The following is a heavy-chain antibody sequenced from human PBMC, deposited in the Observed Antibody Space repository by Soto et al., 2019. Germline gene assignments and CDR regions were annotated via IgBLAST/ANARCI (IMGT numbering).Heavy chain of an antibody. Sequence: EVQLLESGGGLVQPGGSLRLSCAASGLTFSNYGMTWVRQAPGKGLEWVSAISGSGDTYNVDSLKGRFSISRDNSKSTLFLPMNSLRAEDTAVYYCATYGGDSGGFEYFKHWGQGTLVTVSS. CDR3: ATYGGDSGGFEYFKH. CDR2: ISGSGDT. D-gene: IGHD2-21*02. J-gene: IGHJ1*01. V-gene: IGHV3-23*01. CDR1: GLTFSNYG.